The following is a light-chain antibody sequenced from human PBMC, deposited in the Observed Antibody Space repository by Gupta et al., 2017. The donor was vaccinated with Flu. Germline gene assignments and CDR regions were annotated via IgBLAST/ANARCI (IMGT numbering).Light chain of an antibody. Sequence: STTNIGSNNVNWYQQLAGAAPKVLIHNDNQRLSGVPDRFSASKSGTSASLAVSGLQSGDEADYYCAAWDNSLSGGVFGGGTKLTVL. V-gene: IGLV1-44*01. CDR1: TTNIGSNN. CDR3: AAWDNSLSGGV. J-gene: IGLJ3*02. CDR2: NDN.